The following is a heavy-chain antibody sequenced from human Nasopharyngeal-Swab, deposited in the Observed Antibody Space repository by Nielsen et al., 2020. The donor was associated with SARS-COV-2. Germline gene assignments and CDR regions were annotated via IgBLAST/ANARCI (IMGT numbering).Heavy chain of an antibody. CDR3: AKLIGEYFDY. CDR1: GFTFSSYA. D-gene: IGHD3-16*01. J-gene: IGHJ4*02. Sequence: GESLKISCAASGFTFSSYAMSWVRQAPGKGLEWVSAISGSGGSTYYADPVKGRFTISRDNSKNTLYLQMNSLRAEDTAVYYCAKLIGEYFDYWGQGTLVTVSS. V-gene: IGHV3-23*01. CDR2: ISGSGGST.